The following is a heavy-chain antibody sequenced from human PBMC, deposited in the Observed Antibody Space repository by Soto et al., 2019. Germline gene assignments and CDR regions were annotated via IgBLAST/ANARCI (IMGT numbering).Heavy chain of an antibody. Sequence: ASGLASSKESGYSLAELSMHWVRQAPGKGLEWMGGFDPEDGETIYAQKFQGRVTMTEDTSTDTAYMELSSLRAEDTAVYYCATLRWVAEFVGPMVVWG. J-gene: IGHJ6*02. CDR2: FDPEDGET. CDR1: GYSLAELS. CDR3: ATLRWVAEFVGPMVV. D-gene: IGHD3-10*01. V-gene: IGHV1-24*01.